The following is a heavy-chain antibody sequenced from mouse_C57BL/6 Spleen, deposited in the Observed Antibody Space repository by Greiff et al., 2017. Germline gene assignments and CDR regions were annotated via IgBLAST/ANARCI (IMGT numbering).Heavy chain of an antibody. D-gene: IGHD2-4*01. J-gene: IGHJ3*01. Sequence: VQLQQSGAELMKPGASVKLSCKATGYTFTGYWIEWVKQRPGHGLEWIGEIFPGSGSTNYNEKFKGKATFTADTSSNTAYMQLSSLTTEDYAIYYCSRSGEYYYCPAWFAYWGQGTLVTVSA. CDR2: IFPGSGST. CDR3: SRSGEYYYCPAWFAY. V-gene: IGHV1-9*01. CDR1: GYTFTGYW.